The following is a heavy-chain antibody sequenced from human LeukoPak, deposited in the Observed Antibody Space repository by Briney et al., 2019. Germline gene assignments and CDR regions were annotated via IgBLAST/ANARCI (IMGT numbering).Heavy chain of an antibody. D-gene: IGHD4-11*01. J-gene: IGHJ4*02. CDR3: AREFPNDNSTLPQGY. Sequence: ASVKVSCKASGYTFTGYYMHWVRQAPGQGLEWMGWINPNSGGTNYAQKFQGRVTMTRDTSISTAYMELSRLRSDDTAVYYCAREFPNDNSTLPQGYWGQGTLVTVSS. CDR2: INPNSGGT. CDR1: GYTFTGYY. V-gene: IGHV1-2*02.